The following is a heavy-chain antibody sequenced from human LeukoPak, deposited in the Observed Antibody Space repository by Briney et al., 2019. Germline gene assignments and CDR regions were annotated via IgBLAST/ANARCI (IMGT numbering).Heavy chain of an antibody. Sequence: SGTLSLTCAVAGGSIFTTSYYWDWIRQSPGKGLEWIGSIYYSGSAYHSPSLKSRLTVSVDTSKNQFSLRLTSVTAADTAVYYCARRVAVAGRNHFDDWGQGTLVTVSS. CDR1: GGSIFTTSYY. CDR3: ARRVAVAGRNHFDD. CDR2: IYYSGSA. J-gene: IGHJ4*02. V-gene: IGHV4-39*01. D-gene: IGHD6-19*01.